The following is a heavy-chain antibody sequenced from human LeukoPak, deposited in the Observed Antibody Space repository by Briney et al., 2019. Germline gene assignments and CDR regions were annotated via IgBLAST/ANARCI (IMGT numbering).Heavy chain of an antibody. CDR1: GGTFSSYA. CDR3: ARVEGYGGNSGGVDY. V-gene: IGHV1-69*04. J-gene: IGHJ4*02. Sequence: SVKVSCKASGGTFSSYAISWVRQAPGQGLGWMGRIIPILGIANYAQKFQGRVTITADKSTSTAYMELSSLRSEDTAVYYCARVEGYGGNSGGVDYWGQGTLVTVSS. CDR2: IIPILGIA. D-gene: IGHD4-23*01.